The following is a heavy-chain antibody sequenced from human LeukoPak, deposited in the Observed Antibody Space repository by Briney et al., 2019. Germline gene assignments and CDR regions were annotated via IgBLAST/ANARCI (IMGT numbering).Heavy chain of an antibody. CDR3: ARAGGSYYGIAFDI. J-gene: IGHJ3*02. CDR1: GRTFSSNW. Sequence: GGSLRLCCAASGRTFSSNWMSWVRQAPGKGLEWVANIKEDGSEKYYVDSVKGRFTISRDNAKNSLYLQMNSLRAEDTAVYYCARAGGSYYGIAFDIWGQGTMVTVSS. CDR2: IKEDGSEK. V-gene: IGHV3-7*01. D-gene: IGHD1-26*01.